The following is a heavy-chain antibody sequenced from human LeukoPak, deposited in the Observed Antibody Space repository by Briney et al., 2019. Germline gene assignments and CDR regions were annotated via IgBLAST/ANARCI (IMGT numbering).Heavy chain of an antibody. CDR3: AKGGGSGSYYKDYFDY. Sequence: QSGGSLRLSCAASGFTFDDYAMHWVRQAPGKGLECVAVISYDGSNKYYADSVKGRFTIARDNSKNTLYLQMNSLRAEDTAVYYCAKGGGSGSYYKDYFDYWGQGTLVTVSS. V-gene: IGHV3-30*18. CDR2: ISYDGSNK. D-gene: IGHD3-10*01. CDR1: GFTFDDYA. J-gene: IGHJ4*02.